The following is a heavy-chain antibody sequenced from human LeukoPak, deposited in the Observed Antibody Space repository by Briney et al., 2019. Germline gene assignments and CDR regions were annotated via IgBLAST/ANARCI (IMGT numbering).Heavy chain of an antibody. Sequence: GGSLRLSCAASGFIFSNYWMTWVRQAPGKGLEWVAHIRQDGSERHYVDSVKDRFAISRDNAKNSLDLQMDSLRAEDTAVYYCARDWGSTGYDLYDSWGQGTLVTVSS. CDR3: ARDWGSTGYDLYDS. J-gene: IGHJ4*02. V-gene: IGHV3-7*01. CDR2: IRQDGSER. CDR1: GFIFSNYW. D-gene: IGHD5-12*01.